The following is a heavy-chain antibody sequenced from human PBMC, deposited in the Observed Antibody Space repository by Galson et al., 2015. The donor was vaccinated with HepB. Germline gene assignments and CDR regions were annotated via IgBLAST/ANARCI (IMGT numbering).Heavy chain of an antibody. CDR2: IYTSGST. J-gene: IGHJ4*02. CDR1: GGSISSGSYY. Sequence: TLSLTCTVSGGSISSGSYYWGWIRQPAGKGLEWIGRIYTSGSTNYNPSLKSRVTMSVDTSKNQFSLKLSSVTAADTAVYYCARGGYGELADYWGQGTLVTVSS. V-gene: IGHV4-61*02. CDR3: ARGGYGELADY. D-gene: IGHD4-17*01.